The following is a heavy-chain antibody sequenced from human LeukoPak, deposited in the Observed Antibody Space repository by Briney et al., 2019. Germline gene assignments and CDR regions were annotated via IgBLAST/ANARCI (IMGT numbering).Heavy chain of an antibody. V-gene: IGHV4-61*02. CDR3: ARALDGYNSFDY. D-gene: IGHD5-24*01. J-gene: IGHJ4*02. Sequence: PSETLSLTCTVSGGSISSGSYYWSWIRQPAGKGLEWIGRIYTSGSTNYNPSLKSRVTISVDTSKNQFSLKLSSVTAADTAVYYCARALDGYNSFDYWGQGTLVTVSS. CDR1: GGSISSGSYY. CDR2: IYTSGST.